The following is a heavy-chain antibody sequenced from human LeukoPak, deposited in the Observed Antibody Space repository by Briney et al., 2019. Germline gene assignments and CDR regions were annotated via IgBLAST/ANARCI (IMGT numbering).Heavy chain of an antibody. Sequence: EASVKVSCKASGYTFTGYYMHWVRQAPGQGLEWMGWINPNSGGTNYAQKFQGWVTMTRDTSISTAYMELSRLRSDDTAVYYCAREIDRDGYNRFFDYWGQGTLVAVSS. D-gene: IGHD5-24*01. CDR1: GYTFTGYY. V-gene: IGHV1-2*04. CDR3: AREIDRDGYNRFFDY. CDR2: INPNSGGT. J-gene: IGHJ4*02.